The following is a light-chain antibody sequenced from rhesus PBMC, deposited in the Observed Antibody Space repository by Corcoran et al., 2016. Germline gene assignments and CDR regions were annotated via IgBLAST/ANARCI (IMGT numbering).Light chain of an antibody. J-gene: IGLJ6*01. CDR2: GVS. CDR3: SSYAGSDTFV. V-gene: IGLV2-32*02. CDR1: SSDIGGYKY. Sequence: QAALTQPRSVSGSPGQSVTISCTGTSSDIGGYKYVSWYQQYPGTAPKLMIFGVSERPSGVADRFSGSKSGKTASLTISGLQAEDEADYHGSSYAGSDTFVFGSGTRLTVL.